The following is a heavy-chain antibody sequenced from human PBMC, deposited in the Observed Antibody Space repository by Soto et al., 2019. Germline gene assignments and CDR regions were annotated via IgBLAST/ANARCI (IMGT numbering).Heavy chain of an antibody. CDR3: ARQIAVAGSHIDY. Sequence: PSETLSLTCTVSGGSIISISYYWGWIRQPPGKGLEWIGSFYYSGSTYYNPSLKSRVTISVDTSMNQFSLKLRSVTAADTAVYYCARQIAVAGSHIDYWGQGTLVTVSS. J-gene: IGHJ4*02. CDR1: GGSIISISYY. CDR2: FYYSGST. V-gene: IGHV4-39*01. D-gene: IGHD6-19*01.